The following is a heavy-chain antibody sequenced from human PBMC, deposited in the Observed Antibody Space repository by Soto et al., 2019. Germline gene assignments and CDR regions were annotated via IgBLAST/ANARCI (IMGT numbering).Heavy chain of an antibody. Sequence: GGSLRLSCAASEFTFNNYWIHWVREVPGKGLVWVSRINTDGSSTDYADSVKGRFTISRDNAENTVYLQMNSLRGEDTALYYCARGIYQKYGMDVWGQGTTVTVSS. J-gene: IGHJ6*02. CDR3: ARGIYQKYGMDV. CDR1: EFTFNNYW. D-gene: IGHD3-16*02. CDR2: INTDGSST. V-gene: IGHV3-74*01.